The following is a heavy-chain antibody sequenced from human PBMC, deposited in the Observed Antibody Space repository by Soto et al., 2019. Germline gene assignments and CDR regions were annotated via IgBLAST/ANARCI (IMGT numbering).Heavy chain of an antibody. J-gene: IGHJ4*02. CDR1: GYTFSSYA. Sequence: ASVKVSCKASGYTFSSYAMHWVRQAPGQRLEWMGWINAGYGNTKSSQKFQDRVTISRDTSASTAYTELTSLRSEDTAVYYCARDTGDGTFDFWGQGTLVTVSS. CDR3: ARDTGDGTFDF. V-gene: IGHV1-3*01. D-gene: IGHD7-27*01. CDR2: INAGYGNT.